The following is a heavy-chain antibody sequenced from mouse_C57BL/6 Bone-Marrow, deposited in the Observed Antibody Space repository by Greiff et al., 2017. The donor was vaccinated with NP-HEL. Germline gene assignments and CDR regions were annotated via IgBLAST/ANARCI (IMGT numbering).Heavy chain of an antibody. CDR2: IYPGGGYT. D-gene: IGHD2-1*01. V-gene: IGHV1-63*01. CDR3: ARGNYVDYAMDY. CDR1: GYTFTNYW. Sequence: VKLQDSGAELVRPGTSVKMSCKASGYTFTNYWIGWAKQRPGHGLEWIGDIYPGGGYTNYNEKFKGKATLTADKSSSTAYMQFSSLTSEDSAIYYCARGNYVDYAMDYWGQGTSVTVSS. J-gene: IGHJ4*01.